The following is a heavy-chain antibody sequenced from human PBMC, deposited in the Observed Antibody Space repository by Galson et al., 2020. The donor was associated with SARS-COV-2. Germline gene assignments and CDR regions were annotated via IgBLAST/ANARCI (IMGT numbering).Heavy chain of an antibody. D-gene: IGHD3-16*01. J-gene: IGHJ2*01. Sequence: GESLKISCVASGFTFSDYTMIWVRQAPGKGLEWVSSIFGSGSHRYYADSVKGRFTISRDSAKNSLYLQMNSLGADDTAVYYCARDLGPAPMIKGYFDRWGRGALVTVSS. V-gene: IGHV3-21*01. CDR3: ARDLGPAPMIKGYFDR. CDR2: IFGSGSHR. CDR1: GFTFSDYT.